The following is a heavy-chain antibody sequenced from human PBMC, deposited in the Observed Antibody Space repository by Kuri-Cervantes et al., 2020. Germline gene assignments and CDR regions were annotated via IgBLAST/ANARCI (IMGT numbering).Heavy chain of an antibody. V-gene: IGHV3-48*04. CDR1: GFTFSSYS. CDR2: ISSSSSTI. Sequence: GGSLRLSCAASGFTFSSYSMNWVRQAPGKGLEWVSYISSSSSTIYYADSVKGRFTISRDNAKNSLYLQMNSLRAEDTAFYYCAKRGPGYYFDYWGQGTLVTVSS. CDR3: AKRGPGYYFDY. J-gene: IGHJ4*02. D-gene: IGHD3-10*01.